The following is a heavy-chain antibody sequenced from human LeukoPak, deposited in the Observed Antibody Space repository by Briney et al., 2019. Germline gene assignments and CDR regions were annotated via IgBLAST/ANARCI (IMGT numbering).Heavy chain of an antibody. J-gene: IGHJ6*03. Sequence: GGSLRLSCAASGFTFSSYAMSWVRQAPGKGLECVSAISGSGGSTYYADSVKGRFTISRDNSKNTLYLQMNSLRAEDTAVYYCAKDPPPAGSGSYYFYYYYYMDVWGKGTTVTVSS. V-gene: IGHV3-23*01. CDR1: GFTFSSYA. D-gene: IGHD1-26*01. CDR2: ISGSGGST. CDR3: AKDPPPAGSGSYYFYYYYYMDV.